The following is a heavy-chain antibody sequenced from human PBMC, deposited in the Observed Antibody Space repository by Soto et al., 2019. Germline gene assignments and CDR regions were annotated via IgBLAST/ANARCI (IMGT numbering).Heavy chain of an antibody. CDR3: AKDKDSAAGSGYFDY. Sequence: AGGSLRLSCAATGFTFDDYAMHWVRQAPGKGLEWVAGLSWNSGGIGYADSVKGRFTISRDNAKNSLYLQMNSLATEDTALYYCAKDKDSAAGSGYFDYWGQGILVTVSS. V-gene: IGHV3-9*01. CDR1: GFTFDDYA. J-gene: IGHJ4*02. D-gene: IGHD6-13*01. CDR2: LSWNSGGI.